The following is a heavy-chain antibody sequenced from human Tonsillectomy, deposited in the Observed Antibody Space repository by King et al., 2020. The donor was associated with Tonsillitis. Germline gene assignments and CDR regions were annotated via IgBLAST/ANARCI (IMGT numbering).Heavy chain of an antibody. D-gene: IGHD3-22*01. CDR1: GGSISSGSYY. J-gene: IGHJ3*02. CDR2: IYTSGST. V-gene: IGHV4-61*02. CDR3: ARDPDYYYDSSGYYSDDAFDI. Sequence: VQLQESGPGLVKPSQTLSLTCTVSGGSISSGSYYWSWIRQPAGKGLEWIGRIYTSGSTNDNTSLKSRVTISVDTSKNQFSLNLSSVTAADTAVYYCARDPDYYYDSSGYYSDDAFDIWGQGTMVTVSS.